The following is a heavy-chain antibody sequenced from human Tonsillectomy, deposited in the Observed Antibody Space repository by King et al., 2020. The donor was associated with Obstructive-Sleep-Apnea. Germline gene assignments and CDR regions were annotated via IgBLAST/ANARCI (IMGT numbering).Heavy chain of an antibody. J-gene: IGHJ4*02. CDR2: IYYSGST. V-gene: IGHV4-39*07. CDR1: GGSISSSSYY. D-gene: IGHD3-10*01. Sequence: QLQESGPGLVKPSETLSLTCTVSGGSISSSSYYWGWIRQPPGKGLEWIGSIYYSGSTYYNPSLKSRVTISVDTSKNQFSLKLSSVTAADTAVYYCARILLWFGELYYFDYWGQGTLVTVSS. CDR3: ARILLWFGELYYFDY.